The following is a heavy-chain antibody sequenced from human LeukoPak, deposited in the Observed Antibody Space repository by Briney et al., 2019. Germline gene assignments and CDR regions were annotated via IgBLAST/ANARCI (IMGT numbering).Heavy chain of an antibody. Sequence: SETLSLTCTVSGYSISSGYYWGWIRQPPGKGLEWIGSIYHSGSTYYNPSLKSRVTISVDTSKNQFSLKLSSVTAADTAVYYCARVIRLPEGYYYMDVWGKGTTVTVSS. V-gene: IGHV4-38-2*02. J-gene: IGHJ6*03. D-gene: IGHD2-15*01. CDR2: IYHSGST. CDR3: ARVIRLPEGYYYMDV. CDR1: GYSISSGYY.